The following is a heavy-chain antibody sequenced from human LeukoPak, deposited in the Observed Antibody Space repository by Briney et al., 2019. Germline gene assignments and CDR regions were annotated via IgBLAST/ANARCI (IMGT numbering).Heavy chain of an antibody. D-gene: IGHD2-21*02. CDR1: GGSISSGGYS. V-gene: IGHV4-30-2*01. Sequence: SQTLSLTCAVSGGSISSGGYSWSWIRQPPGKGLEWIGYIYHSGSTYYNPSLKSRVTISVDRSKNQFSLKLSSVTAADTAVYYCARGGAWIYYGMDVWGQGTTVTVSS. J-gene: IGHJ6*02. CDR2: IYHSGST. CDR3: ARGGAWIYYGMDV.